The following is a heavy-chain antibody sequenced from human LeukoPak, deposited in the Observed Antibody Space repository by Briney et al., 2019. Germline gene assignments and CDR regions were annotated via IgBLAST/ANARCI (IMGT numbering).Heavy chain of an antibody. J-gene: IGHJ4*02. D-gene: IGHD3-22*01. Sequence: GGSLRLSCAASGFTFSSYAMSWVRQAPGKGLEWVSVISGSTSSTYYADSVKGRFTISRDNSKNTLSLQMNSLRAEDTAVYYCARNDYDSSGYYFDYWGQGTLVTVSS. CDR2: ISGSTSST. CDR3: ARNDYDSSGYYFDY. V-gene: IGHV3-23*01. CDR1: GFTFSSYA.